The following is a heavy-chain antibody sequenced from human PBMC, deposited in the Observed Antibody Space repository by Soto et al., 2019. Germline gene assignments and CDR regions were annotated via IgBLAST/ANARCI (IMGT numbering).Heavy chain of an antibody. J-gene: IGHJ6*02. CDR1: RVAFSKFI. CDR2: IIPIFGTA. D-gene: IGHD6-19*01. Sequence: QAQLEQSGGEVKKPGSSVKVSCKASRVAFSKFIVTWVRQAPGLGLEWVGGIIPIFGTANYAQKFQGRDTITADESTNTSYVEVNHLRSEDTAVYYCAKVRYSSPVGYYYGMDVWGQGTTVTVSS. CDR3: AKVRYSSPVGYYYGMDV. V-gene: IGHV1-69*01.